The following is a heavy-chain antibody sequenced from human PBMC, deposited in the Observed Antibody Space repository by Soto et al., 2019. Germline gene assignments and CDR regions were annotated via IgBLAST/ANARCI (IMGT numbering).Heavy chain of an antibody. CDR2: IYYSGST. CDR3: ARIVFS. CDR1: GGSFSGYY. V-gene: IGHV4-34*09. J-gene: IGHJ5*02. Sequence: PSETLSLTCAVYGGSFSGYYWTWIRQPPGTGLEWIGYIYYSGSTYYNPSLKSRVTISVDTSKNQFSLKLSSVTAADTAVYYCARIVFSWGQGSLVIVSS. D-gene: IGHD2-21*01.